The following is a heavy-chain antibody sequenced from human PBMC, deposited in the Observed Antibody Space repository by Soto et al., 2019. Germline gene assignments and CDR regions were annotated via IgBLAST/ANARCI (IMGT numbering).Heavy chain of an antibody. J-gene: IGHJ4*02. V-gene: IGHV3-30*18. CDR1: RVTVKSSV. CDR3: AKDPYYYDSSGYYWPNYFDY. CDR2: ISYDGSNK. D-gene: IGHD3-22*01. Sequence: CRAACRVTVKSSVMPGSRKTQGKGLEWVAVISYDGSNKYYADSVKGRFTISRDNSKNTLYLQMNSLRAEDTAVYYCAKDPYYYDSSGYYWPNYFDYWGQGTLVPVSS.